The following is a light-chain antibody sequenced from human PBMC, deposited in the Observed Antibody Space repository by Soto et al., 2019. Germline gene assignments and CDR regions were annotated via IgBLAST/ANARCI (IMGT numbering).Light chain of an antibody. CDR3: QHFNNWPPRYT. Sequence: EIVMTQSPATLSVSPGERATLSCRASQSVNSNLAWYQQKPGQAPRLVIYGASTRATGIPARFSGSGSGTEFTLTISSLQSEDFAVYYCQHFNNWPPRYTFGQGTKLEIK. CDR2: GAS. J-gene: IGKJ2*01. V-gene: IGKV3-15*01. CDR1: QSVNSN.